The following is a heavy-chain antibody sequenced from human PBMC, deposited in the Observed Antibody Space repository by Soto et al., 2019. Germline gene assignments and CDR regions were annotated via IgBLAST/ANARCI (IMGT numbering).Heavy chain of an antibody. CDR3: VRDLAKGGGSAGFDY. V-gene: IGHV1-2*02. J-gene: IGHJ4*02. Sequence: QVQLVQSGAEVKKPGASVKVSCKASGYTFTGYYIHWVRQAPGQGLEWMGWINPNSGGTKYPQKFQGMVTMTRDTSIRTVYMSLTGLKSDDTAVYFCVRDLAKGGGSAGFDYWGQGTLVAVSS. D-gene: IGHD2-15*01. CDR2: INPNSGGT. CDR1: GYTFTGYY.